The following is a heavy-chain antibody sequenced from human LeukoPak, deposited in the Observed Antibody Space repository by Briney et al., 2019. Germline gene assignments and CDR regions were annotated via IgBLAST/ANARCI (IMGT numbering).Heavy chain of an antibody. CDR2: INHSGST. CDR1: GGSISSYY. J-gene: IGHJ1*01. D-gene: IGHD4-23*01. V-gene: IGHV4-34*01. CDR3: ARGRWSGNSKWHFQH. Sequence: SETLSLTCNVSGGSISSYYWSWIRQPPGKGLEWSGEINHSGSTNCNPSLKSRVTISVDTSKNKFSLKLSSVTAADTAVYYCARGRWSGNSKWHFQHWGQGTLVTVSS.